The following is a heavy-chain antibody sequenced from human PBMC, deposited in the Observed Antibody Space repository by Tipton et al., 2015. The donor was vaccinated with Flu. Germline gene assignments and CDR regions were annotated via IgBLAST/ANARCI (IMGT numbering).Heavy chain of an antibody. CDR3: AIFKNPGH. V-gene: IGHV3-7*01. D-gene: IGHD2/OR15-2a*01. J-gene: IGHJ4*02. Sequence: SLRLSCAASGFTFSHYSMLWVRQAPGKGLEWVANINEDGSTTYYLGSVRGRFTISRDNARNSVFLQMNSLRVEDTALYYCAIFKNPGHWGQGTLVTVSS. CDR2: INEDGSTT. CDR1: GFTFSHYS.